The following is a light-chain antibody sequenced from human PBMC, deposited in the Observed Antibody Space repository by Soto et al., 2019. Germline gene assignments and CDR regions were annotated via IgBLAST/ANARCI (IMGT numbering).Light chain of an antibody. Sequence: DIQMTQSPSSLSASVGDRVTITCRASQGSSNSIAWYQQKPGKVPKLLIYGASTLQSGVPSRFSGSRSGTDFTLTISSLQPEDVATYSCQNYSSVPYAFGQGTKVEIK. V-gene: IGKV1-27*01. CDR1: QGSSNS. J-gene: IGKJ2*01. CDR3: QNYSSVPYA. CDR2: GAS.